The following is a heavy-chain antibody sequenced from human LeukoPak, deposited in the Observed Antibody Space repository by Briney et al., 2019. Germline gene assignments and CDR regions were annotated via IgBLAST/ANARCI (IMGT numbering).Heavy chain of an antibody. CDR1: GGSIISNY. J-gene: IGHJ6*03. Sequence: SETLSLTCTVSGGSIISNYWSWIRQSAGTGLEWIGRIYGSGITDYNPSLKSRVTMSLDTSRKQFSLRLTSVTAADTAVYYCARLKFYDSTGYSPGYYMDVWGEGTTVSVFS. CDR3: ARLKFYDSTGYSPGYYMDV. D-gene: IGHD3-22*01. V-gene: IGHV4-4*07. CDR2: IYGSGIT.